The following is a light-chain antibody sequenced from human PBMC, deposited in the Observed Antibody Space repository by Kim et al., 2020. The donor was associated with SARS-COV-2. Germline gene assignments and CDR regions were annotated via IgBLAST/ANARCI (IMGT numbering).Light chain of an antibody. J-gene: IGKJ2*01. V-gene: IGKV3D-15*01. CDR2: DAS. CDR1: QTIGSK. CDR3: QVDFDWPQ. Sequence: YVSPGERVTLSCRARQTIGSKLGWYQQKPGQAPMLLIFDASTRATVIPLRFTGSGSVTEFTLTISILQSEDFAVYFCQVDFDWPQFGQGTKLEI.